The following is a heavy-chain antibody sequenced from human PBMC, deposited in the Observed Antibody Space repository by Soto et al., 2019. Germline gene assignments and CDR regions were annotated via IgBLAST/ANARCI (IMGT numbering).Heavy chain of an antibody. J-gene: IGHJ4*02. CDR2: ITTHNGNT. Sequence: QVQLVQSGVEVKKSGASVKVSCKASGYTFTSYGFSWVRQAPGQGLEWMGWITTHNGNTNYAQKLQGRVTMTPDTSTSTAYMELRSLRSDDTAVYYCVRGAYGDVHDSWGLGTLVTVSS. D-gene: IGHD4-17*01. CDR3: VRGAYGDVHDS. CDR1: GYTFTSYG. V-gene: IGHV1-18*01.